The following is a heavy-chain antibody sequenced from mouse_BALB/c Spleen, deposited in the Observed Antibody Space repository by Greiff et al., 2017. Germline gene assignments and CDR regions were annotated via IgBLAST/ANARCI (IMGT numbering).Heavy chain of an antibody. CDR1: GFTFTDYY. J-gene: IGHJ3*01. CDR3: TPSPYGNYGFAY. CDR2: IRNKANGYTT. V-gene: IGHV7-3*02. Sequence: EVKVVESGGGLVQPGGSLRLSCATSGFTFTDYYMSWVRQPPGKALEWLGFIRNKANGYTTEYSASVKGRFTISRDNSQSILYLQMNTLRAEDSATYYCTPSPYGNYGFAYWGQGTLVTVSA. D-gene: IGHD2-1*01.